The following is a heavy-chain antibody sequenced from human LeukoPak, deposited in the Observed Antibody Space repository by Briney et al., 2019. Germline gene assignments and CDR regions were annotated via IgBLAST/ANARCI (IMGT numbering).Heavy chain of an antibody. CDR1: GFTLSNYA. CDR2: ISGGGNST. J-gene: IGHJ4*02. D-gene: IGHD3-10*01. V-gene: IGHV3-23*01. Sequence: PGGSLRLSCAASGFTLSNYAMSWVRQAPGKGLEWVSAISGGGNSTYYADSVKGRFTISRDNSKNTLYLQMNSLRAEDTAVYYCASVVASAGSYHLYLSYFDYWGQGTLVTVSS. CDR3: ASVVASAGSYHLYLSYFDY.